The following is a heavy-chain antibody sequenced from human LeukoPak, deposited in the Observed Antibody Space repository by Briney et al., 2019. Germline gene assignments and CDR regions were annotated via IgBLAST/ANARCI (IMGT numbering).Heavy chain of an antibody. CDR2: INPDSGAT. CDR1: GYTFTGYY. CDR3: ARSGMADY. J-gene: IGHJ4*02. D-gene: IGHD2-8*01. Sequence: GASVKVSCKASGYTFTGYYMHWVRQAPGQGLEWMGWINPDSGATNYAQRFQGRVTMTRDTSISTAYMELSRLRSDDTALYYCARSGMADYWGQGTLVTVSS. V-gene: IGHV1-2*02.